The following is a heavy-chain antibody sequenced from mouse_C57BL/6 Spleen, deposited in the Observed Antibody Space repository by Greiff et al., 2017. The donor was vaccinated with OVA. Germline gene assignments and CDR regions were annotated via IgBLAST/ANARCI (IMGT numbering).Heavy chain of an antibody. J-gene: IGHJ3*01. CDR3: TRGRGTWFAY. CDR2: IDPETGGT. V-gene: IGHV1-15*01. Sequence: LVESGAELVRPGASVTLSCKASGYTFTDYEMHWVKQTPVHGLEWIGAIDPETGGTAYNQKFKGKAILTADKSSSTAYMELRSLTSEDSAVYYCTRGRGTWFAYWGQGTLVTVSA. CDR1: GYTFTDYE.